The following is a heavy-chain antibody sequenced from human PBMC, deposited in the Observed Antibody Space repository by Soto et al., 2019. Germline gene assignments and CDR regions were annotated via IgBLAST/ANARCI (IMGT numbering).Heavy chain of an antibody. D-gene: IGHD3-22*01. CDR3: ARDYYDSSGPRATYYYGMDV. J-gene: IGHJ6*02. V-gene: IGHV4-30-4*01. CDR1: GGSISSGDYY. Sequence: SETLYLTCTVSGGSISSGDYYWSWIRQPPGKGLEWIGYIYYSGSTYYNPSLKSRVTISVDTSKNQFSLKLSSVTAADTAVYYCARDYYDSSGPRATYYYGMDVWGPGTTVTVSS. CDR2: IYYSGST.